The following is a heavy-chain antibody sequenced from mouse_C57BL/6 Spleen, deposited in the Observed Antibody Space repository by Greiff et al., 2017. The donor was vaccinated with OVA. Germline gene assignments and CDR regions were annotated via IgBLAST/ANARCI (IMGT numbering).Heavy chain of an antibody. CDR1: GYTFTSYW. CDR2: IHPNSGST. J-gene: IGHJ3*01. V-gene: IGHV1-64*01. D-gene: IGHD2-4*01. Sequence: QVHVKQSGAELVKPGASVKLSCKASGYTFTSYWMHWVKQRPGQGLEWIGMIHPNSGSTNYNEKFKSKATLTVDKSSSTAYMQLSSLTSEDSAVYYCARSGDYAWFAYWGQGTLVTVSA. CDR3: ARSGDYAWFAY.